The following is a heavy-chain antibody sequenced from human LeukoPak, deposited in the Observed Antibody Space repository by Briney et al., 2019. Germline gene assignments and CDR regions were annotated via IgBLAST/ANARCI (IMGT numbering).Heavy chain of an antibody. CDR3: ARSSSGWHSDY. J-gene: IGHJ4*02. D-gene: IGHD6-19*01. Sequence: PGGSLRLSCAASGFTFSSYGMHWVRQAPGKGLVWVSRINTDGSSTTYADSVKGRFTISRDNAKNTLYLQMNSLRVEDTALYYCARSSSGWHSDYWGQGTLATVSS. CDR1: GFTFSSYG. CDR2: INTDGSST. V-gene: IGHV3-74*01.